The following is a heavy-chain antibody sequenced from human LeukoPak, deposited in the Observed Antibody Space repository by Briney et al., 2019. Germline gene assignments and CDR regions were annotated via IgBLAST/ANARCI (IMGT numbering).Heavy chain of an antibody. V-gene: IGHV4-38-2*02. Sequence: SETLSLTCTVSGYSISSGYYWGWIRQPPGKGLEWIGEINHSGSTNYNPSLKSRVTISVDTSKNQFSLKLSSVTAADTAVYYCARIPGAGYSNGWYRFDPWGQGTLVTVSS. CDR3: ARIPGAGYSNGWYRFDP. CDR2: INHSGST. J-gene: IGHJ5*02. CDR1: GYSISSGYY. D-gene: IGHD6-19*01.